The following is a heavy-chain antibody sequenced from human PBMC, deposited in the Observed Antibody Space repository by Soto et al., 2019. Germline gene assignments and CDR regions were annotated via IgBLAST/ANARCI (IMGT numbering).Heavy chain of an antibody. V-gene: IGHV5-10-1*01. J-gene: IGHJ6*02. CDR1: GYSFTSYW. CDR2: IDPSDSYT. CDR3: ARYGSSGTYYYYGMDV. Sequence: RGESLKISCKGSGYSFTSYWISWVRQMPGKGLEWMGRIDPSDSYTNYSPSFQGHVTISADKSISTAYLQWSSLKASDTAMYYCARYGSSGTYYYYGMDVWGQGTTVTVSS. D-gene: IGHD3-10*01.